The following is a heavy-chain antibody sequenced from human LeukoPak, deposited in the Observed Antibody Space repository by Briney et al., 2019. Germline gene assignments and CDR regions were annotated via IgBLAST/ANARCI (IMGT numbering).Heavy chain of an antibody. CDR2: IKYNGSAK. D-gene: IGHD6-13*01. CDR1: GFTFSSYC. CDR3: ARDIEAAGLFLDY. J-gene: IGHJ4*02. Sequence: GGSLRLSCAASGFTFSSYCMTWVRQAPGEGLEWVANIKYNGSAKDYMDSGKGRFTISRDNAKNSLYLQMNSLRAEDTAVYYCARDIEAAGLFLDYWGQGTPVTVSS. V-gene: IGHV3-7*01.